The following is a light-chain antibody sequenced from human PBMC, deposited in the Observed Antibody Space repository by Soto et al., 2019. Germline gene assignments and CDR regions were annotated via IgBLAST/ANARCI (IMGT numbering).Light chain of an antibody. CDR1: QSVSSGY. V-gene: IGKV3-20*01. J-gene: IGKJ2*01. CDR2: DAS. CDR3: QQYPGYT. Sequence: EIVLTQSPGTLSLSPGERATLSCRASQSVSSGYLAWYQQKPGQAPRLLTYDASGRATGIPDRFSGSGSGTDFTLTISRLEPEDCAVYYCQQYPGYTFGQGTKLESK.